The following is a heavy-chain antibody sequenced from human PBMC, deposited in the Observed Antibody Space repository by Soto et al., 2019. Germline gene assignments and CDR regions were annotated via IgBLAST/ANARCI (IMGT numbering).Heavy chain of an antibody. CDR3: AKVAGGLGYFDL. Sequence: EVQLLESGGGLARPGGSLRLSCVASGFTFSDYAMTWVRQAPGKGLEWVATISATGGNIEYTDSLKGRFTISRDNSKNPLYLQLNGLTSDDTAVHYCAKVAGGLGYFDLWGRGTLVTVSS. CDR2: ISATGGNI. CDR1: GFTFSDYA. J-gene: IGHJ2*01. D-gene: IGHD3-16*01. V-gene: IGHV3-23*01.